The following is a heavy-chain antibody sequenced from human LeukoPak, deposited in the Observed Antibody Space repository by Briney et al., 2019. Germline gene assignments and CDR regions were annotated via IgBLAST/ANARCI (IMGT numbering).Heavy chain of an antibody. Sequence: GESLKISCKGSGYSFTSYWIGWVRQMPGKGLEWMGIIYPGDSDTRYSPSFQGQVTISVDKSISTAYLQWSSLKASDTAMYYCARVRRDCSSTSCYGTYYFDYWGQGTLVTVSS. CDR2: IYPGDSDT. V-gene: IGHV5-51*01. J-gene: IGHJ4*02. D-gene: IGHD2-2*01. CDR1: GYSFTSYW. CDR3: ARVRRDCSSTSCYGTYYFDY.